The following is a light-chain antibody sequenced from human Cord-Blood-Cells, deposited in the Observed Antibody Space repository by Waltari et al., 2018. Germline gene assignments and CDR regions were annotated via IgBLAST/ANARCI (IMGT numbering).Light chain of an antibody. CDR1: SSDVGGYNY. Sequence: QSALTQPASVSGSPGQSITIPCTGTSSDVGGYNYASWYQQHPGKAPKLMIYEVSNRPSGVSNRFSGSKSGNTASLTISGLQAEDEADYYCSSYTSSSIVVFGGGTKLTVL. CDR3: SSYTSSSIVV. V-gene: IGLV2-14*01. CDR2: EVS. J-gene: IGLJ2*01.